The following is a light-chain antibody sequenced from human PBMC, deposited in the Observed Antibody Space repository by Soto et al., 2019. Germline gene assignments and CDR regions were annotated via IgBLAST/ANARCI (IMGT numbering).Light chain of an antibody. J-gene: IGLJ1*01. Sequence: QSVLTQPPSVSGAPGQRVTISFTGSNANLGAGYDVNWYQQLPGPAPRLLIYANTNRPSGGTDRFSGSRSGNSASLAITGLQDEDEADYFCQSYDSTLSSYVFGTGTKLTVL. CDR2: ANT. V-gene: IGLV1-40*01. CDR3: QSYDSTLSSYV. CDR1: NANLGAGYD.